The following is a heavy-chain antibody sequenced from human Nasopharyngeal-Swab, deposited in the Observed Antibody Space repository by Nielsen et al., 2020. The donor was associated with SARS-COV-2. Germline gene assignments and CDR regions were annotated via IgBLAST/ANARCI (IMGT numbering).Heavy chain of an antibody. V-gene: IGHV3-9*01. CDR1: GFTFDDYA. CDR2: INGNGGNI. J-gene: IGHJ4*02. CDR3: VKDIGLGRDGDYSYYFDS. Sequence: SLKISCVTSGFTFDDYAMHWVRQAPGKGLEWVSNINGNGGNIGYADSVRGRFTISRDNAKNSLYLQMNSLRVEDTALYYCVKDIGLGRDGDYSYYFDSWGQGILVTVSS. D-gene: IGHD4-17*01.